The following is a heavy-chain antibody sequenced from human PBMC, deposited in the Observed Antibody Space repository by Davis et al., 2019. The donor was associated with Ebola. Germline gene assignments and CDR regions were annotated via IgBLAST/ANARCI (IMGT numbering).Heavy chain of an antibody. CDR2: INHRGKA. Sequence: PSETLSLTCAVYGGSFNDYYWAWIRQSPGQGLEWLGEINHRGKARYKTALKSRVTLSGDRSKNQFSLRLSSVSAADTAVYYCARLGYSSSFMDVWGTGTTVIVSS. V-gene: IGHV4-34*01. D-gene: IGHD6-19*01. CDR3: ARLGYSSSFMDV. CDR1: GGSFNDYY. J-gene: IGHJ6*03.